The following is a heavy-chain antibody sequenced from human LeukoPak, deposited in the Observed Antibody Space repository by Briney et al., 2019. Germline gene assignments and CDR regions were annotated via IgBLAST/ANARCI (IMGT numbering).Heavy chain of an antibody. D-gene: IGHD5-12*01. Sequence: ASVKVSCKASGYTFTNYGISWVRQAPGQGLDWMGWISAYNGNKVYAQELQGRVTMTTDTSTSTAYMELRSLRSDDTAVHYCARDMSGYSGYPRDAFDIWGQGTMVTVSS. V-gene: IGHV1-18*01. J-gene: IGHJ3*02. CDR1: GYTFTNYG. CDR3: ARDMSGYSGYPRDAFDI. CDR2: ISAYNGNK.